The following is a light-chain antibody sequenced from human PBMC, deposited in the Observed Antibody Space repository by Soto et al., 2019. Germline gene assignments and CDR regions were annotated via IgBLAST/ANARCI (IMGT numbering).Light chain of an antibody. CDR3: TSYAGSDNPVL. CDR2: EVT. CDR1: SNDIGEYHY. Sequence: QSVLTQPPSASGSPGQSDTIPCTGTSNDIGEYHYVSWYQQHPGKAPKLMIYEVTQLPSGVPHRFSGSKSGNTASLTVSGLQPEDEADYYCTSYAGSDNPVLFGGGTKLTVL. J-gene: IGLJ2*01. V-gene: IGLV2-8*01.